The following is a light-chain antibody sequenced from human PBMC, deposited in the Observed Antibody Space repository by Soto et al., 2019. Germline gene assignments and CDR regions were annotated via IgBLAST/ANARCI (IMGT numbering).Light chain of an antibody. J-gene: IGLJ2*01. Sequence: QSALTQPASVSGSPGQSITISCTGTSSDVGGYKYVSWYQQNPGKAPKFMIYEVRNRPSGVSNRFSGSKSGNTASLTISGLQAEDEADYYCSSYRSSSTPYVVFGGGTKLTVL. CDR2: EVR. V-gene: IGLV2-14*01. CDR1: SSDVGGYKY. CDR3: SSYRSSSTPYVV.